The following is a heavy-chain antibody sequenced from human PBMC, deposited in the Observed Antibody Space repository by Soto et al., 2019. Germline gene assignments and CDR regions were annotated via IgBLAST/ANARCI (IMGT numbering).Heavy chain of an antibody. J-gene: IGHJ3*02. CDR3: ARCGGRECIAAAERYAFDI. CDR1: GYTFTSYG. V-gene: IGHV1-18*01. Sequence: QVQLVQSGAEVKKPGASVKVSCKASGYTFTSYGISWVRQAPGQGLEWMGWISAYNGNTNYAQKLQGRVTMTTDTATSTAYMELMSLRSDDTAVYYCARCGGRECIAAAERYAFDIWGQGTMVTVSS. D-gene: IGHD6-13*01. CDR2: ISAYNGNT.